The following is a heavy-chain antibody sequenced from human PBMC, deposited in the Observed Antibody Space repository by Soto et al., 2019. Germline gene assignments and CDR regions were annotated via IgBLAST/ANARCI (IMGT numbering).Heavy chain of an antibody. CDR2: IYPGDSDT. D-gene: IGHD2-21*02. Sequence: PGESLKISCKGSGYSFTSYWIGWVRQMPGKGLEWMGIIYPGDSDTRYSPSFQGQVTISADKSISTAYLQWSSLKASDTAMYYCARQSSLAYCGGDCFDGMDVWGQGTTVTVS. J-gene: IGHJ6*02. V-gene: IGHV5-51*01. CDR1: GYSFTSYW. CDR3: ARQSSLAYCGGDCFDGMDV.